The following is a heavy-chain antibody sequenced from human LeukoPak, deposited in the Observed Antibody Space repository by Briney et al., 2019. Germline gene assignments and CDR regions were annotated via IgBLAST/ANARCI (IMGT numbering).Heavy chain of an antibody. J-gene: IGHJ4*02. CDR3: AEDGIRDCSSTSCPLDY. D-gene: IGHD2-2*01. CDR2: IIPIRGIA. Sequence: GSSVKVSCKASGGTFSSYTISWVRQAPGQGLEWMGRIIPIRGIANYAQKFQGRVTITADKSTRTAYMELSSLRSEDTAFFFQAEDGIRDCSSTSCPLDYWGQGTLVTVSS. CDR1: GGTFSSYT. V-gene: IGHV1-69*02.